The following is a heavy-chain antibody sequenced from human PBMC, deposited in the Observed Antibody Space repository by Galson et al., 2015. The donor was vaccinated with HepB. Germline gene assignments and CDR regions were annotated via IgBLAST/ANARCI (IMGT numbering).Heavy chain of an antibody. Sequence: SLRLSCAASGFTFSSYAMSWVRQAPGKGLEWVSAISGSGGSTYYADSVKGRFTISRDNSKNTLYLQMNSLRAEDTAVYYCAKDRDYGEHLPAIFDYWGQGTLVTVSS. CDR2: ISGSGGST. D-gene: IGHD4-17*01. CDR1: GFTFSSYA. CDR3: AKDRDYGEHLPAIFDY. J-gene: IGHJ4*02. V-gene: IGHV3-23*01.